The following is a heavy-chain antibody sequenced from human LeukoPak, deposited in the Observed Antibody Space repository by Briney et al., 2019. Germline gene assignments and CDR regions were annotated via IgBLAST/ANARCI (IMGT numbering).Heavy chain of an antibody. J-gene: IGHJ3*02. Sequence: GGSLRLSCAASGFTFSSYSMNWVRQAPGKGLEWVSSISSSSSYIYYADSVKGRFTISRDNAKNSLYLQMNSLRAEDTALYYCARDDIVDTYGAFDIWGQGTMVTVSS. CDR1: GFTFSSYS. CDR2: ISSSSSYI. CDR3: ARDDIVDTYGAFDI. D-gene: IGHD5-12*01. V-gene: IGHV3-21*04.